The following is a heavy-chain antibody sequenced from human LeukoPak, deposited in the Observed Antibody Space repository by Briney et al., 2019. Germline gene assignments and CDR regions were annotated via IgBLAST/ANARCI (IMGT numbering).Heavy chain of an antibody. Sequence: SETLSLTCAVYGGSFSGYYWSWIRQPPGKGLEWIGEINHSGSTNYNPSLKSRVTISVDTSKNQFSLKLSSVTAADTAVYYCVRAESVGATPDFDYWGQGTLVTVSS. CDR1: GGSFSGYY. CDR3: VRAESVGATPDFDY. V-gene: IGHV4-34*01. D-gene: IGHD1-26*01. CDR2: INHSGST. J-gene: IGHJ4*02.